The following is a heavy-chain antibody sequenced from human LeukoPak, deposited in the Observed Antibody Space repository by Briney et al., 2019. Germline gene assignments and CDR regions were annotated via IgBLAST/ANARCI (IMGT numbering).Heavy chain of an antibody. D-gene: IGHD3-16*02. Sequence: ASVKLSCEASGYIFTTYYLNWVRQAPGQGLEWMGMINPSVGSAKFAQRFQARVTMTMDRSTSTVYMDLNSLRSDDTAVYYCAREPMGVTVHFDHWGEGTRVTVSS. J-gene: IGHJ4*02. V-gene: IGHV1-46*01. CDR3: AREPMGVTVHFDH. CDR1: GYIFTTYY. CDR2: INPSVGSA.